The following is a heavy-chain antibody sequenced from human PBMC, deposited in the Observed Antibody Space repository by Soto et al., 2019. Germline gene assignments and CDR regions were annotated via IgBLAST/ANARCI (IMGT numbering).Heavy chain of an antibody. J-gene: IGHJ1*01. CDR2: INHSGST. V-gene: IGHV4-34*01. D-gene: IGHD4-4*01. Sequence: PSETLSLTCAVYGGSFSGYYWSWIRQPPGKGLEWIGEINHSGSTNYNPSLKSRVTISVDTSKNQFSLKLSSVTAADTAVYYCARGQARDYSNYGGIQHWGRGTLVTVSS. CDR1: GGSFSGYY. CDR3: ARGQARDYSNYGGIQH.